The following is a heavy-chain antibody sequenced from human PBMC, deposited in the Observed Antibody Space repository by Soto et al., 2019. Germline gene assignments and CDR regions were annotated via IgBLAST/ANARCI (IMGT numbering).Heavy chain of an antibody. CDR2: ISTNVGGT. CDR1: GFTFSNYT. CDR3: VKSGYCSGANSPNYYYYGMEV. Sequence: PGGSLRLSCSASGFTFSNYTMNWVRQAPGKGLEYVSSISTNVGGTYYADSVKGRFTISRDNSKNTLYLQMASLRGEDTAVDYCVKSGYCSGANSPNYYYYGMEVWGQAT. D-gene: IGHD2-15*01. V-gene: IGHV3-64D*06. J-gene: IGHJ6*02.